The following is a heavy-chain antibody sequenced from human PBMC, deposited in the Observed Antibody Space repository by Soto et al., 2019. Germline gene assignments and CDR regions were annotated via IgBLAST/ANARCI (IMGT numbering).Heavy chain of an antibody. CDR3: ARVHDYYDSSGYYLDY. J-gene: IGHJ4*02. CDR1: GGSFSGYY. CDR2: INHSGST. Sequence: WETLSLTCAVYGGSFSGYYWSWIRQPPGKGLEWIGEINHSGSTNYNPSLKSRVTISVDTSKNQFSLKLSSVTAADTAVYYCARVHDYYDSSGYYLDYWGQGTLVTVSS. V-gene: IGHV4-34*01. D-gene: IGHD3-22*01.